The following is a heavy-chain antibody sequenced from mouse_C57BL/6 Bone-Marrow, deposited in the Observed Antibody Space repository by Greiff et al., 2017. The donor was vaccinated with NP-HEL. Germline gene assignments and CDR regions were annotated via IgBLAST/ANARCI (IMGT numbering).Heavy chain of an antibody. CDR1: YFAFMASA. D-gene: IGHD2-3*01. CDR3: PYDGYSPFAY. Sequence: LKESGAELVRPGSSVKLSCKDSYFAFMASAMHWVKQRPGHGLEWIGSFTMYSDATEYSENFKGKATLTANTSSSTPYMELSSLTSEDSAVYYCPYDGYSPFAYWGQGTLVTVSA. V-gene: IGHV1-49*01. CDR2: FTMYSDAT. J-gene: IGHJ3*01.